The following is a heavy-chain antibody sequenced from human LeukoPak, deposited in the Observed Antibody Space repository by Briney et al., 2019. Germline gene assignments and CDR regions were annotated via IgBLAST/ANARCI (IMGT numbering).Heavy chain of an antibody. D-gene: IGHD1-20*01. CDR1: GYSISSGYY. CDR2: IYHSGST. Sequence: SETLSLTCAVSGYSISSGYYWGWIRQPPGKGLEWIGSIYHSGSTYYNPSLKSRVTISVDTSKNQFSLKLSSVTAADTAVYYCATNNWNPTGSWGQGTLVTVSS. CDR3: ATNNWNPTGS. J-gene: IGHJ5*02. V-gene: IGHV4-38-2*01.